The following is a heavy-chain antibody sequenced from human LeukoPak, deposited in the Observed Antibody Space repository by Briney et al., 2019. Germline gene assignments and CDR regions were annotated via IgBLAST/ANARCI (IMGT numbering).Heavy chain of an antibody. Sequence: PGRPLRLSCAASGFTFTSYGFHWVRQAPGKGLEWVAVIWYDGSNKYYVDSVKGRFTISRDNSKNTLYLQMNSLTAEDTAVYYCAKDGSGGGWKWFDPWGQGTLVTVSS. CDR3: AKDGSGGGWKWFDP. V-gene: IGHV3-33*06. CDR2: IWYDGSNK. D-gene: IGHD2-15*01. J-gene: IGHJ5*02. CDR1: GFTFTSYG.